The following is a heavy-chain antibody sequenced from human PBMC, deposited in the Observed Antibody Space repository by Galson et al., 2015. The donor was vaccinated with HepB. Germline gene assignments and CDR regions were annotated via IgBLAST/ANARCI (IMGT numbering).Heavy chain of an antibody. CDR1: GYTFTSYF. Sequence: SVKVSCKATGYTFTSYFISWVRQAPGQGLQWMGRVSTYNGDTQYAPDLQDRVTMTVDTSKNQFSLSLTSVTAADTAVYFCARGGQVPSAITDAFDVWGQGTMVTVSS. D-gene: IGHD2-2*01. CDR3: ARGGQVPSAITDAFDV. CDR2: VSTYNGDT. V-gene: IGHV1-18*01. J-gene: IGHJ3*01.